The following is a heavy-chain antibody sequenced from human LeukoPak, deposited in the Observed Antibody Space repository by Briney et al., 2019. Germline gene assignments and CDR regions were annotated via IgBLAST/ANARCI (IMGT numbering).Heavy chain of an antibody. Sequence: SETLSLTCTVSGGSISSYYWSWIRQPAGKGLEWIGRIYTSGSTNYNPSLKSRVTMSVDTSKNQFSLKLSSVTAADTAVYYCARGAYSSSPYYYYYYMDVWGKGPRSPSP. CDR2: IYTSGST. J-gene: IGHJ6*03. D-gene: IGHD6-13*01. CDR1: GGSISSYY. V-gene: IGHV4-4*07. CDR3: ARGAYSSSPYYYYYYMDV.